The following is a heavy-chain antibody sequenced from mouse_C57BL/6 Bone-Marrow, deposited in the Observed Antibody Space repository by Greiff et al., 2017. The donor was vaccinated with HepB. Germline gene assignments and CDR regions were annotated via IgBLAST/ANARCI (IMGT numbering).Heavy chain of an antibody. V-gene: IGHV2-9-1*01. CDR2: IWTGGGT. D-gene: IGHD1-1*01. CDR3: ASHYYGSSFYYAMDY. CDR1: GFSLTSYA. Sequence: VKLQESGPGLVAPSQSLSITCTVSGFSLTSYAISWVRQPPGKGLEWLGVIWTGGGTNYNSALKSRLSISKDNSKSQVFLKMNSLQTDDTARYYCASHYYGSSFYYAMDYWGQGTSVTVSS. J-gene: IGHJ4*01.